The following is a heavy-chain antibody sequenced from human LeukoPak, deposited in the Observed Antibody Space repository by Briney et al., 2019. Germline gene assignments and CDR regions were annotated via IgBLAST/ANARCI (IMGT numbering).Heavy chain of an antibody. Sequence: GASVKVSCKASGYTFTSYDINWVRQATGQGLEWMGWMNPNSGNTGYAQKFQGRVTMTEDTSTDTAYMELSSLRSEDTAVYYCATGPGGVATRPYFDYWGQGTLVTVSS. V-gene: IGHV1-8*01. J-gene: IGHJ4*02. CDR2: MNPNSGNT. CDR1: GYTFTSYD. CDR3: ATGPGGVATRPYFDY. D-gene: IGHD5-12*01.